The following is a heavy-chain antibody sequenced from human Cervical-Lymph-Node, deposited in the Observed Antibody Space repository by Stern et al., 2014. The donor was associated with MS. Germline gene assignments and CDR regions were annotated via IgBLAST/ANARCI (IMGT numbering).Heavy chain of an antibody. Sequence: QLQLQESGPGLVKPSQTLSLTCTVSGGSISSGSYYCSWIRQPAGKGLEWIGRIYTSGSTNYNPSLKSRVTIEVDTSKNQFPLKLTSVTAADTAVYYCARDHRSGIPSGLWGRGTLVTVSS. CDR2: IYTSGST. J-gene: IGHJ2*01. D-gene: IGHD1-1*01. CDR3: ARDHRSGIPSGL. CDR1: GGSISSGSYY. V-gene: IGHV4-61*02.